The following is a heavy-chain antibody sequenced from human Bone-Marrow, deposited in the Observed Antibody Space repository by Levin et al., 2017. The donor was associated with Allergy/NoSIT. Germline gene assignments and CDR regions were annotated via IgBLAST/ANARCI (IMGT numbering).Heavy chain of an antibody. J-gene: IGHJ4*02. Sequence: SQTLSLPCAVYGGSFRGYYWSWIRQPPGKGLEWIGEINHSGSTNYNPSLKSRVTISVDTSKNQFSLKLSSVTAADTAVYYCARGHIVVVPAAIASGYDSPKYYFDYWGQGTLVTVTS. D-gene: IGHD2-2*01. CDR3: ARGHIVVVPAAIASGYDSPKYYFDY. CDR2: INHSGST. CDR1: GGSFRGYY. V-gene: IGHV4-34*01.